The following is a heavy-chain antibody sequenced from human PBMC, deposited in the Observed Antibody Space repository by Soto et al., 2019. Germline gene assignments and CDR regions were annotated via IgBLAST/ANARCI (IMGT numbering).Heavy chain of an antibody. CDR2: IYYSGNTNYNPSLKST. CDR1: GGSVSSGSYY. CDR3: ARNGFTSTFDY. Sequence: NPSGTLSLTCTVSGGSVSSGSYYWSWIRQPPGKGVEWIGYIYYSGNTNYNPSLKSTNYNPSLKSRVTISVDTSKNQVSLKLSSVTAADTAVYYCARNGFTSTFDYWGQGTLVTVSS. D-gene: IGHD3-16*01. J-gene: IGHJ4*02. V-gene: IGHV4-61*01.